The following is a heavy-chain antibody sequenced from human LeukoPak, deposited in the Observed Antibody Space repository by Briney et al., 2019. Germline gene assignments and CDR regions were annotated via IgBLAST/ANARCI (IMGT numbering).Heavy chain of an antibody. V-gene: IGHV3-13*01. CDR3: ARGTLGYFDWLLSRTLGFDY. CDR1: GFTFSSYD. J-gene: IGHJ4*02. Sequence: GGSLRLSCAASGFTFSSYDMHWVRQATGKGLEWVSAIGTAGDTYYPGSVKGRFTISRENAKNSLYLQMNSLRAGDTAVYYCARGTLGYFDWLLSRTLGFDYWGQGTLVTVSS. CDR2: IGTAGDT. D-gene: IGHD3-9*01.